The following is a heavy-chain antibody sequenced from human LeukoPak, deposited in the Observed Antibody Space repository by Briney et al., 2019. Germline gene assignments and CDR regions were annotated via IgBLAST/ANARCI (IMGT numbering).Heavy chain of an antibody. CDR1: GFTFSNYW. J-gene: IGHJ4*02. V-gene: IGHV3-7*03. CDR3: AKETGPNMVRGVTPFDY. Sequence: PGGSLRLSCAASGFTFSNYWMSWVRQAPGKGLEWVANIKQDGSEKYYVDSVKGRFTISRDNAKNTLYLQMNSLRAEDTAVYYCAKETGPNMVRGVTPFDYWGQGTLVTVSS. CDR2: IKQDGSEK. D-gene: IGHD3-10*01.